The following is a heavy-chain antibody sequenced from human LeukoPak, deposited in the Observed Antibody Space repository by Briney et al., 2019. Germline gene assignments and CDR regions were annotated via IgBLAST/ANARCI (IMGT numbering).Heavy chain of an antibody. J-gene: IGHJ4*02. D-gene: IGHD3-22*01. Sequence: PGESLKISCKGSGYSLTSYWIGWVRQMPGKGLECVGIIYPGDSDTRYSPSFQGQVTISADKSISTAYLQWSSLKASDTAMYYCARHHYYDSSGYADYWGQGTLVTVSS. CDR2: IYPGDSDT. CDR3: ARHHYYDSSGYADY. CDR1: GYSLTSYW. V-gene: IGHV5-51*01.